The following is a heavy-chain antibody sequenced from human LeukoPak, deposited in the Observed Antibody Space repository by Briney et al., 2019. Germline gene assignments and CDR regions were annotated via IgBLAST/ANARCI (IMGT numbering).Heavy chain of an antibody. CDR3: AKRELPHFYYYYGMDV. CDR2: ISGSGVST. V-gene: IGHV3-23*01. CDR1: GFTFSSYA. D-gene: IGHD1-26*01. J-gene: IGHJ6*02. Sequence: GGSLRLSCAASGFTFSSYAMNWVRQAPGKGLEWVSGISGSGVSTYYADSVKGRFTISRDNSKNTLYLQTNSLRAEDTAVYYCAKRELPHFYYYYGMDVWGQGTTVTVSS.